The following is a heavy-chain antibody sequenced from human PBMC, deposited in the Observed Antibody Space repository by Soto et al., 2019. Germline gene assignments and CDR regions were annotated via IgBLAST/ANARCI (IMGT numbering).Heavy chain of an antibody. Sequence: ASVKVSCKASGYTFASYAISWMRQAPGQGLEWMGWISAYNGNTNYAQKLQGRVTMTTDTSTSTAYMELSSLRSEDTAVYYCAADPSYYYGSGSYYNPPPAGWGQGTLVTVSS. D-gene: IGHD3-10*01. CDR3: AADPSYYYGSGSYYNPPPAG. CDR1: GYTFASYA. V-gene: IGHV1-18*01. J-gene: IGHJ4*02. CDR2: ISAYNGNT.